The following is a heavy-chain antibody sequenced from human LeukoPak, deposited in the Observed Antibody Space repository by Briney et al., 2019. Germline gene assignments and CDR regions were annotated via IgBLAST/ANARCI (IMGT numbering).Heavy chain of an antibody. D-gene: IGHD3-22*01. V-gene: IGHV4-39*01. CDR2: IYYSGST. CDR3: ARHSEPFGYYYDSSGYYRNAFDI. J-gene: IGHJ3*02. Sequence: ASETLPLTCTVSGGSISSSSYYWGWIRQPPGKGLEWIGSIYYSGSTYYNPSLKSRVTISVDTSKNQFSLKLSSVTAADTAVYYCARHSEPFGYYYDSSGYYRNAFDIWGQGTMVTVSS. CDR1: GGSISSSSYY.